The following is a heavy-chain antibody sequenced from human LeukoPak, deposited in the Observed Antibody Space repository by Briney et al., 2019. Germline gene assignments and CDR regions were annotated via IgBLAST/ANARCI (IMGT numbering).Heavy chain of an antibody. D-gene: IGHD3-9*01. CDR1: GYSISSGYY. CDR2: IYHSGST. J-gene: IGHJ4*02. V-gene: IGHV4-38-2*02. Sequence: SETLSLTCTVSGYSISSGYYWGWIRPPPGKGLEWIGSIYHSGSTYYNPSLKSRVTISLDTSKNQFSLKLSSVTATDTAVYYCARARSYDIMSGYLYWGQGTLVTVSS. CDR3: ARARSYDIMSGYLY.